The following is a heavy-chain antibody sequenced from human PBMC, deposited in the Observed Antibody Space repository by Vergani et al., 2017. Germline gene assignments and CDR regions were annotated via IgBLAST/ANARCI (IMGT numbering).Heavy chain of an antibody. J-gene: IGHJ6*03. CDR2: IFYIGTT. CDR1: VGSISSGDHC. CDR3: ARVDTQVPATSHFYYMDV. V-gene: IGHV4-31*11. Sequence: QVQLQESGPGVVKPSQTLSLTCAVSVGSISSGDHCWTWIRQRPGKGLEWMGYIFYIGTTYDNPSLRSRLTISVDTSQNQFSLKLRSVTAADTAVYYCARVDTQVPATSHFYYMDVWGKGTTVVVSS. D-gene: IGHD6-25*01.